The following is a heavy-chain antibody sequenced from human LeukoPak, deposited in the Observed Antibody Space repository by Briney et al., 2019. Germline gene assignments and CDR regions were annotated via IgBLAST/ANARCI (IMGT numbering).Heavy chain of an antibody. CDR1: GYTFTGYY. Sequence: ASVKVSCKTSGYTFTGYYIQWVRQAPGQGLEWMGYINPTSGGTNYAQEFQGRVTMTRDTSISTAYMELSRLTSDDTAVYYCARGEMITFGGVIVISTFDIWGQGTMITVS. J-gene: IGHJ3*02. CDR2: INPTSGGT. CDR3: ARGEMITFGGVIVISTFDI. D-gene: IGHD3-16*02. V-gene: IGHV1-2*02.